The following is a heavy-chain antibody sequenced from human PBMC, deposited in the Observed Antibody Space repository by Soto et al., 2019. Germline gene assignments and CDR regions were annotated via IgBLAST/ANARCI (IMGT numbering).Heavy chain of an antibody. V-gene: IGHV3-23*01. D-gene: IGHD1-1*01. CDR2: ISGSDGST. CDR3: AKSLNINWKNWFDP. Sequence: PGGSLRLSCAASGFTFISSAMNWFRQPPGEGLEWASVISGSDGSTYYADSVKGRFTISRDNSKNTLYLDMNSLRAEDTAVYYCAKSLNINWKNWFDPWGQGTLVTVSS. J-gene: IGHJ5*02. CDR1: GFTFISSA.